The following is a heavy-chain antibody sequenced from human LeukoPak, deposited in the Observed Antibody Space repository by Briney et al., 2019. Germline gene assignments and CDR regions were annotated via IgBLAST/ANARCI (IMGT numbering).Heavy chain of an antibody. CDR1: GFTFSSYS. Sequence: GGSLRPSCAASGFTFSSYSMNWVRQAPGKGLEWVSAISGSGGSTYYADSVKGRFTISRDNSKNTLYLQMNSLRAEDTAVYYCASFARVVKGEFDPWGQGTLVTVSS. V-gene: IGHV3-23*01. CDR2: ISGSGGST. J-gene: IGHJ5*02. D-gene: IGHD3-3*01. CDR3: ASFARVVKGEFDP.